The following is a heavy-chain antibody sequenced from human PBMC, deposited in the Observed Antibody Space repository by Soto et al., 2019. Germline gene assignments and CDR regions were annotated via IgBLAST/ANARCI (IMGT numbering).Heavy chain of an antibody. J-gene: IGHJ6*03. V-gene: IGHV1-2*04. Sequence: VQLVQSGAEVKKPGASVKVSCKSSGDSFNDYYLHWVRQAPGQGLEWMGWINPNSGVTKYAQKFQGWVTMTRDTSIRTVYMELSRLISDDTAVYYCARESGGATATLDYYYFYMDVWGKGTTVTVSS. CDR2: INPNSGVT. D-gene: IGHD5-12*01. CDR1: GDSFNDYY. CDR3: ARESGGATATLDYYYFYMDV.